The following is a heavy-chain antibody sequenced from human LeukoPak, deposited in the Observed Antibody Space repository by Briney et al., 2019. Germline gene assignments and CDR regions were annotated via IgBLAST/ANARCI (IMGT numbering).Heavy chain of an antibody. D-gene: IGHD2-15*01. CDR1: DGSISRNNYY. CDR2: IFSRGNT. CDR3: ARKLSFSGGLNSFDY. J-gene: IGHJ4*02. V-gene: IGHV4-39*01. Sequence: SETLSLTCSVSDGSISRNNYYWGWIRQPPGKGLEWIGNIFSRGNTCYSPSLKSRVTIFVETPKNQFSLRLSSVTAADTAVYYCARKLSFSGGLNSFDYWGQGALVTVSS.